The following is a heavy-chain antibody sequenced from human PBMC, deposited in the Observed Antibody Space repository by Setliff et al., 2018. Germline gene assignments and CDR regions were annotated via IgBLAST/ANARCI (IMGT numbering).Heavy chain of an antibody. D-gene: IGHD4-17*01. Sequence: GGSLRLSCVASGLTFSSYAMTWVRQAPGKGLEWLSAIRGSGGSTLYADSVKGRFTISRDNSQNTLYLQMNSLRVEDTAVYYCAKDPNGDYVGAFDSWGHGTLVTVSS. CDR3: AKDPNGDYVGAFDS. V-gene: IGHV3-23*01. CDR1: GLTFSSYA. CDR2: IRGSGGST. J-gene: IGHJ5*01.